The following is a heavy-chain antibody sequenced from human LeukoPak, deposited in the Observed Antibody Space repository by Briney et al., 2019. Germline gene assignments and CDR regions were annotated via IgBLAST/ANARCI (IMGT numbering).Heavy chain of an antibody. CDR3: ASLRYGSGSQGALDYGTDY. CDR2: IYYSGST. Sequence: SETLSLTCTVSGGSISGYYWSWVRQPPGKGLEWIGYIYYSGSTNYNPSLKSRVTISVDTSKNQFSLKPHSVTAADTAVYYCASLRYGSGSQGALDYGTDYWGQGTLVTVSS. V-gene: IGHV4-59*01. CDR1: GGSISGYY. J-gene: IGHJ4*02. D-gene: IGHD3-10*01.